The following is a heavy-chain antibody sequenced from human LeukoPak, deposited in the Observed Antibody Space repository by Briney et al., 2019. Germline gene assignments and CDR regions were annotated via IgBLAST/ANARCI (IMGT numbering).Heavy chain of an antibody. V-gene: IGHV3-11*04. D-gene: IGHD3-22*01. CDR3: ARAGYYYDSSGYPDY. Sequence: GGSLRLSCAAPGFTFSDYYMSWIRQAPGKGLEWVSYISSSGSTIYYADSVKGRFTISRDNAKNSLYLQMNSLRAEDTAVYYCARAGYYYDSSGYPDYWGQGTLVTVSS. J-gene: IGHJ4*02. CDR2: ISSSGSTI. CDR1: GFTFSDYY.